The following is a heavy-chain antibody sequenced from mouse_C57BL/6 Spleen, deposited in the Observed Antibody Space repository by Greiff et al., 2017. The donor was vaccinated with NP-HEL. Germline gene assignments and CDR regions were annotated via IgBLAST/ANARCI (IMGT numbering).Heavy chain of an antibody. CDR3: ARAPLGNYWYFDV. CDR1: GYSITSGYY. D-gene: IGHD2-14*01. J-gene: IGHJ1*03. V-gene: IGHV3-6*01. CDR2: ISYDGSN. Sequence: EVQLQQSGPGLVKPSQSLSLTCSVTGYSITSGYYWNWIRQFPGNKLEWMGYISYDGSNNYNPSLKNRISITRDTSKNQFFLKLNSVTTEDTATYYCARAPLGNYWYFDVWGTGTTVTVSS.